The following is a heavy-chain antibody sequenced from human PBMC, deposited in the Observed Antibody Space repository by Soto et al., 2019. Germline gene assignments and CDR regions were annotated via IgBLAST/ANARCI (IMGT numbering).Heavy chain of an antibody. Sequence: SVKVSCKASGGTFSSYAISWVRQAPGQGLEWMGGIIPIFGTANYAQKFQGRVTITADESTSTAYVELRSLRSDDTAVYYCAREGVAPYYYYGMDVWGQGTPVTVSS. V-gene: IGHV1-69*13. CDR1: GGTFSSYA. J-gene: IGHJ6*02. D-gene: IGHD5-12*01. CDR2: IIPIFGTA. CDR3: AREGVAPYYYYGMDV.